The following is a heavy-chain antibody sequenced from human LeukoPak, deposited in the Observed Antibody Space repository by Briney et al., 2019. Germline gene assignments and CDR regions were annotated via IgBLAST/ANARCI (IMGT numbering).Heavy chain of an antibody. CDR3: ARPLRYFDWSHFDY. D-gene: IGHD3-9*01. CDR1: GFTFSSYA. Sequence: GRSLRLSSAASGFTFSSYAMHWVRQAPGKGLEWVAVISYDGSNKYYADSVKGRFTISRDNSKNTLYLQMNSLRAEDTAVYYCARPLRYFDWSHFDYWGQGTLVTVSS. V-gene: IGHV3-30-3*01. CDR2: ISYDGSNK. J-gene: IGHJ4*02.